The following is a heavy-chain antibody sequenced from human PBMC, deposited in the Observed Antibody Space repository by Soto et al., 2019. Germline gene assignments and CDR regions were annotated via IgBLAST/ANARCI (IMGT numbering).Heavy chain of an antibody. Sequence: QVQLVQSGAEVKKPGSSVKVSCKASGGTFGSYTINWVRQAPGQGLEWMGRIIPILGIANYAQKFQGRVTITADKSTSTAYMELSSLRSEDTAVYYCAREPSSGFSYWGQGTLVTVSS. V-gene: IGHV1-69*08. J-gene: IGHJ4*02. CDR3: AREPSSGFSY. CDR2: IIPILGIA. D-gene: IGHD6-19*01. CDR1: GGTFGSYT.